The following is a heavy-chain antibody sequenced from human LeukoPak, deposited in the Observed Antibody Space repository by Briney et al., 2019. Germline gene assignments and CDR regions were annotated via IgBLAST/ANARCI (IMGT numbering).Heavy chain of an antibody. Sequence: SETLSLTCTVSAGSSSSGSYYWSWIRQPAGKGLEWIGRIYTSGRTNYNPSLKSRVTISVDTSKNRFTLKLSSVTAADTAVYYCAREKEYSSSWYSNWFDPWGQGTLVTVSS. D-gene: IGHD6-13*01. CDR2: IYTSGRT. J-gene: IGHJ5*02. CDR3: AREKEYSSSWYSNWFDP. CDR1: AGSSSSGSYY. V-gene: IGHV4-61*02.